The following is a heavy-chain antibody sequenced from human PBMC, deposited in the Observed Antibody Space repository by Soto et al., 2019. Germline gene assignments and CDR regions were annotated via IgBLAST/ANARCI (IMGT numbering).Heavy chain of an antibody. J-gene: IGHJ5*02. Sequence: QVQLVQSGAEVKKPGSSVKVSCKASVGTFSSYAISWVRQAPGQGLEWMGGIIPIFGTANHVQKFQGRVTITADESTSTAYMQQGSLRSEDTAVYYCAKQSESYAANWFAPWGQGTLVTVSS. V-gene: IGHV1-69*12. CDR3: AKQSESYAANWFAP. CDR1: VGTFSSYA. CDR2: IIPIFGTA. D-gene: IGHD1-26*01.